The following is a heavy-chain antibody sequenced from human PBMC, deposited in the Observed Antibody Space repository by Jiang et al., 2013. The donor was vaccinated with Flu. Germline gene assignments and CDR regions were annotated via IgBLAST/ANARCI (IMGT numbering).Heavy chain of an antibody. CDR3: ARHVLLWFGELFLYYYGMDV. D-gene: IGHD3-10*01. CDR2: IKQDGSEK. J-gene: IGHJ6*02. V-gene: IGHV3-7*01. CDR1: GFTFSSYW. Sequence: QLLESGGGLVQPGGSLRLSCAASGFTFSSYWMSWVRQAPGKGLEWVANIKQDGSEKYYVDSVKGRFTISRDNAKNSLYLQMNSLRTEDTAVYYCARHVLLWFGELFLYYYGMDVWGQGTTVTVSS.